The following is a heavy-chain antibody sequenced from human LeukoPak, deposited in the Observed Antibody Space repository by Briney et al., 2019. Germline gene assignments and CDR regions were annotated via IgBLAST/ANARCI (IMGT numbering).Heavy chain of an antibody. CDR1: GGSISSSRYY. CDR2: IYYSGST. V-gene: IGHV4-39*01. D-gene: IGHD1-26*01. Sequence: PSETLSLTCTVSGGSISSSRYYGRWIRQPPGKGLEGIGSIYYSGSTYYDPSLKSRVTISVDTSKNQFSLKLSSVTAADTAVYYCARPWIVGAKAFDIWGQGTMVTVSS. CDR3: ARPWIVGAKAFDI. J-gene: IGHJ3*02.